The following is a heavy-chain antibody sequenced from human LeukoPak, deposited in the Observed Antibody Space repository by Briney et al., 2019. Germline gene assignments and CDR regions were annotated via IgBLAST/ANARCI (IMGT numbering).Heavy chain of an antibody. CDR2: INTDGSST. D-gene: IGHD3-10*01. CDR1: GFTFSSSW. CDR3: ARGPMVRGAYGMDV. V-gene: IGHV3-74*01. J-gene: IGHJ6*02. Sequence: PGGSLRLSCAASGFTFSSSWMLWVRQAPGKGLLWVSRINTDGSSTSYADSVKGRFTIPRDNAENTLYLQMNSLRAEDTAVYYCARGPMVRGAYGMDVWGQGTTVTVSS.